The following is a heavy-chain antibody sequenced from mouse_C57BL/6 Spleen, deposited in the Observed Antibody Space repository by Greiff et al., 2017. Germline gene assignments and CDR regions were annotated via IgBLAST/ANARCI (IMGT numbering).Heavy chain of an antibody. CDR1: GYTFTSYW. J-gene: IGHJ3*01. Sequence: QVQLQQPGAELVMPGASVKLSCKASGYTFTSYWMHWVKQRPGQGLEWIGEIDPSDSYTNYNQKFKGKSTLTVDKSSRTAYMQLSSLTSEDSAVYYGARPLYGSSSWFAYWGQGTLVTVSA. D-gene: IGHD1-1*01. CDR3: ARPLYGSSSWFAY. CDR2: IDPSDSYT. V-gene: IGHV1-69*01.